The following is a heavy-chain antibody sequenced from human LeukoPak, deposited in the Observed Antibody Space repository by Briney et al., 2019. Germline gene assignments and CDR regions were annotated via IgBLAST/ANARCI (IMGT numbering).Heavy chain of an antibody. D-gene: IGHD6-19*01. CDR3: ARHIAVAGIDY. J-gene: IGHJ4*02. Sequence: ASVKVSCKASGYTFTSYGISWVRQAPGQGLEWMGWISAYNGDTNYAQKLQGRVTMTTDTSTSTAYMGLRSLRSDDTAVYYCARHIAVAGIDYWGQGTLVTVSS. CDR2: ISAYNGDT. V-gene: IGHV1-18*01. CDR1: GYTFTSYG.